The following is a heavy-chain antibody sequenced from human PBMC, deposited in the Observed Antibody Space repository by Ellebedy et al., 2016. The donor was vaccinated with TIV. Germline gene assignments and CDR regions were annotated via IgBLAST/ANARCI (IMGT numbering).Heavy chain of an antibody. CDR2: LYTSGTT. CDR1: GGSISSYY. CDR3: ARETGYSGYRTGEFDP. J-gene: IGHJ5*02. V-gene: IGHV4-4*07. Sequence: PSETLSLTCTVSGGSISSYYCSWIRQPAGKGLEWTGRLYTSGTTNYNPSLRGRVTVSVDTSKNQFSLKLSSVTAADTAVYYCARETGYSGYRTGEFDPWGQGTLVTVSS. D-gene: IGHD5-12*01.